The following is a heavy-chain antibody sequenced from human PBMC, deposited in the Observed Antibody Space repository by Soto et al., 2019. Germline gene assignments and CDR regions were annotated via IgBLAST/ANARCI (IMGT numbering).Heavy chain of an antibody. D-gene: IGHD3-22*01. J-gene: IGHJ4*02. CDR2: ISSTSTYT. V-gene: IGHV3-21*01. CDR1: GFSFSVYS. Sequence: GGSLRLSCAGSGFSFSVYSMNWVRQAPGKGLEWVSCISSTSTYTFYADSVKGRFTISRDNAKKSVYLQMNSLRVEDTALYYCARWDSSGYPPYWGQGTPVTVSS. CDR3: ARWDSSGYPPY.